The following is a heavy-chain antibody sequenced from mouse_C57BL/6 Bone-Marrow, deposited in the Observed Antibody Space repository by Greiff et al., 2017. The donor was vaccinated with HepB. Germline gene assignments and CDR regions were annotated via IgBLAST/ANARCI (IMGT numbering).Heavy chain of an antibody. Sequence: EVKLQESGPGLAKPSQTLSLTCSVTGYSITSDYWNWIRKFPGNKLEYMGYISDSGSTYYYPSLKSRLSITRVTSKNQYYLQLNSVTTEDTATYYGARDARWYCEVWGTGTTVTVSS. J-gene: IGHJ1*03. CDR1: GYSITSDY. CDR2: ISDSGST. CDR3: ARDARWYCEV. V-gene: IGHV3-8*01.